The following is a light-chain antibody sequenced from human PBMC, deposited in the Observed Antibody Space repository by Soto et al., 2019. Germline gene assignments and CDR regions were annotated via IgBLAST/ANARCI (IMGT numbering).Light chain of an antibody. J-gene: IGKJ1*01. Sequence: DIVMTQSPDSLAVSLGERATINCKSSQSVLYNSHNKNFLAWYQQKPGQPPKLLIYWASTRESGVPDRFSGSGSGTDFTLTISSLQAEDVAVYDCQQYYSTPPTFGQGTKVEIK. V-gene: IGKV4-1*01. CDR1: QSVLYNSHNKNF. CDR3: QQYYSTPPT. CDR2: WAS.